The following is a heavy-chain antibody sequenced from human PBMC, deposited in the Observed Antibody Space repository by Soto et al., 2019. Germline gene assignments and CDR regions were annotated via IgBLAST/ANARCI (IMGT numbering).Heavy chain of an antibody. D-gene: IGHD1-26*01. Sequence: GGSLRLSCSAPGFTFSSYAMHWVRHAPGKGLEYVSAISSYGSSTSYADSVQGRFTISRDNSKNTLYLQMRSLRADDTVVYYCGKDTGSYGEYYFDYWGQGTLVTVSS. CDR3: GKDTGSYGEYYFDY. CDR1: GFTFSSYA. J-gene: IGHJ4*02. V-gene: IGHV3-64D*06. CDR2: ISSYGSST.